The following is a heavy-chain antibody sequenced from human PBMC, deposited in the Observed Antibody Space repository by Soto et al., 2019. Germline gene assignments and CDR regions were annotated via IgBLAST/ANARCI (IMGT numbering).Heavy chain of an antibody. CDR1: GFTFTSSA. CDR3: AADTGHYDILTGDAFDI. CDR2: IVVGSGNT. Sequence: SVKVSCKASGFTFTSSAMQWVRQARGQRLEWIGWIVVGSGNTNYAQKFQERVTITRDMSTSTAYMELSSLRSEDTAVYYCAADTGHYDILTGDAFDIWGQGTMVTVSS. D-gene: IGHD3-9*01. V-gene: IGHV1-58*02. J-gene: IGHJ3*02.